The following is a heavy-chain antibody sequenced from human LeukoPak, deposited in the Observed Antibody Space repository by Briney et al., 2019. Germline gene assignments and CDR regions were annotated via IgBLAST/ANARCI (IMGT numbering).Heavy chain of an antibody. CDR2: INHSGST. Sequence: SETLSLTCAVYGGSFSGYYWSWIRQPPGKGLEWIGEINHSGSTNYNPSLKSRVTISVDTSKNQFSLKLRSVTAADTAVYYCARGRKDRGITMIVVVTKARGAFDIRGQGTMVTVSS. D-gene: IGHD3-22*01. CDR3: ARGRKDRGITMIVVVTKARGAFDI. V-gene: IGHV4-34*01. J-gene: IGHJ3*02. CDR1: GGSFSGYY.